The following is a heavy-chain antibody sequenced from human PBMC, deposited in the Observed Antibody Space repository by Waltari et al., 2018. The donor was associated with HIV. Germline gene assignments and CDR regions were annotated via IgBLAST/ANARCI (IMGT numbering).Heavy chain of an antibody. D-gene: IGHD1-26*01. CDR2: IYYSGST. V-gene: IGHV4-39*07. Sequence: QLQLQESGPGLVKPSETLSLTCTVSGGSISSSSYYWGWIRQPPGKGLEWIGSIYYSGSTYYNPSLKSRVTISVDTAKNQFSLKLSSVTAADTAVYYCARVGSGSYYRTFDYWGQGTLVTVSS. CDR1: GGSISSSSYY. J-gene: IGHJ4*02. CDR3: ARVGSGSYYRTFDY.